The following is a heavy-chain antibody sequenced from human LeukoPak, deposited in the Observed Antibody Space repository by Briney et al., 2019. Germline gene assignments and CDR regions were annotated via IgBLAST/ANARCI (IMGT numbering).Heavy chain of an antibody. CDR3: ARDFQGGPNDP. J-gene: IGHJ5*02. D-gene: IGHD2-15*01. V-gene: IGHV1-69*13. CDR2: IIPIFGTA. Sequence: SVKVSCKASGGTFSSYAISWVRQAPGQGLEWMGGIIPIFGTANYAQKFQGKVTITADESRNQFSLKLSSVSAADTAVYYCARDFQGGPNDPWGQGTLVTVSS. CDR1: GGTFSSYA.